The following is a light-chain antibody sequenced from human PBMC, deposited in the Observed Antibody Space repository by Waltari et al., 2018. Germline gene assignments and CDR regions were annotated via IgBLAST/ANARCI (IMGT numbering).Light chain of an antibody. CDR1: QPVMYSPTNKNF. V-gene: IGKV4-1*01. CDR2: WAS. J-gene: IGKJ1*01. CDR3: HQYYKTPWT. Sequence: DIVMTQSPESLAVSLGERATINCKSSQPVMYSPTNKNFLAWYQQKVGQPPKLLIYWASTRESGVPERFSGSGSGTDFTLTISSLQAEDVAVYYCHQYYKTPWTFGQGTKVEIK.